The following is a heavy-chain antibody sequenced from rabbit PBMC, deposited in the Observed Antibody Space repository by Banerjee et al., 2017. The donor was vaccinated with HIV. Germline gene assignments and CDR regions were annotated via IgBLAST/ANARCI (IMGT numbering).Heavy chain of an antibody. Sequence: EESGGGLVQPEGSPTLTCTASGFSFSSSYWICWARQAPGKGLEWIGCIYTGSGSTYYASWAKGRFTISKTSSTTVTLQLNSLTAADTATYFCARGADYAGWVYAYYFNLWGPGTLVTVS. D-gene: IGHD4-2*01. V-gene: IGHV1S45*01. CDR2: IYTGSGST. CDR3: ARGADYAGWVYAYYFNL. CDR1: GFSFSSSYW. J-gene: IGHJ4*01.